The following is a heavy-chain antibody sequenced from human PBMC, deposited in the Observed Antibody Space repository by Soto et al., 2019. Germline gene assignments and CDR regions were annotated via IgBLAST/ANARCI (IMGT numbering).Heavy chain of an antibody. CDR1: GYTFTSYY. V-gene: IGHV1-46*01. CDR3: ASAVWFGEFDYYYGMDV. D-gene: IGHD3-10*01. CDR2: INPSGGST. Sequence: GASVKVSCKASGYTFTSYYMHWVRQAPGQGLEWMGIINPSGGSTSYAQKFQGRVTMTRDTSTSTVYMELSSLRSEDTAVYYCASAVWFGEFDYYYGMDVWGQGTTVTVS. J-gene: IGHJ6*02.